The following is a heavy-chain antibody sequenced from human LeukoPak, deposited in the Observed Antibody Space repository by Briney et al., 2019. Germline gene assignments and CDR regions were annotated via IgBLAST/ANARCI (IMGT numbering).Heavy chain of an antibody. V-gene: IGHV4-39*01. CDR1: GGSISSSSYY. CDR3: ARNNYYDSSGYPYYFDY. D-gene: IGHD3-22*01. CDR2: IYYSGST. Sequence: SETLSLTCTVSGGSISSSSYYWGWIRQPPGKGLEWIGSIYYSGSTYYNPSLKSRVTISVDTSKNQFSLKLSSVTAADTAVYYCARNNYYDSSGYPYYFDYWGQGTLVTASS. J-gene: IGHJ4*02.